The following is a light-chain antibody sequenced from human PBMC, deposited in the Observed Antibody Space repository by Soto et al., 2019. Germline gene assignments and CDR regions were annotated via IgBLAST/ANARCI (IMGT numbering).Light chain of an antibody. J-gene: IGKJ1*01. CDR3: QQYDSSFWT. Sequence: EFVLTQSPGTLSLSPGERATLSCRASQSVSSNYLAWYQQKPGQAPRLLIYDASSRATGIPDRFSGSGSGTDFTLTISRLEPDDFAVYYCQQYDSSFWTFGQGTKVEIK. CDR1: QSVSSNY. CDR2: DAS. V-gene: IGKV3-20*01.